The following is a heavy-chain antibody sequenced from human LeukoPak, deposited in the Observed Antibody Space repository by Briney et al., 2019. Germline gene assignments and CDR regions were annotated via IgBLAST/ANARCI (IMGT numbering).Heavy chain of an antibody. Sequence: GGSLRLSCAASGFTFSSYAMGWVRQAPGKGLEWVSAISGSGSSTYYADSVKGRFTISRDNSKNTLYLQMHSLRAEDTAVYYCAKDDYFDSSGYVYGMDVWGQGTTVPVSS. J-gene: IGHJ6*02. CDR1: GFTFSSYA. D-gene: IGHD3-22*01. CDR2: ISGSGSST. V-gene: IGHV3-23*01. CDR3: AKDDYFDSSGYVYGMDV.